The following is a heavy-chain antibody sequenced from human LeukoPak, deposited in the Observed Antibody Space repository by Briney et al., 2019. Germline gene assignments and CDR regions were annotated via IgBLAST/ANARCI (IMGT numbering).Heavy chain of an antibody. CDR1: RYTFTSYD. D-gene: IGHD3-22*01. CDR3: ASPSYYYGSTRLDI. J-gene: IGHJ3*02. Sequence: GASVKVSCKASRYTFTSYDINWVRQATGQGLEWMGWMNPNSGNTGYAQKFQGRVTMTRNASISTAYMEPSSLRSEDTAVYYCASPSYYYGSTRLDIWGQGTMVTVSS. V-gene: IGHV1-8*01. CDR2: MNPNSGNT.